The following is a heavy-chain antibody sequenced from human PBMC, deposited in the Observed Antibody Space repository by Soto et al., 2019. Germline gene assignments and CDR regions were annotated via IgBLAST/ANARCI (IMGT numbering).Heavy chain of an antibody. V-gene: IGHV1-46*01. D-gene: IGHD6-6*01. CDR3: AREEWQLGYYYYYYGMGV. Sequence: ASVKVSCKASGYTFTSYYMHWLRQAPGQGLEWMGIIDPSGGSTSYAQKFQGRVTMTRDTSTSTVYMELSSLRSEDTAVYYCAREEWQLGYYYYYYGMGVWGQGTTVTRLL. CDR2: IDPSGGST. J-gene: IGHJ6*02. CDR1: GYTFTSYY.